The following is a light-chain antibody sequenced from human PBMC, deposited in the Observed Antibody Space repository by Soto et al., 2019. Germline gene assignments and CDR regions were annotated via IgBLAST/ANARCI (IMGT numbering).Light chain of an antibody. CDR3: QQRGNWPFT. V-gene: IGKV3-11*01. CDR1: QSISSY. J-gene: IGKJ3*01. Sequence: EIVLTQSPVTPSLSPGERATLSCRASQSISSYLAWYQQKPGQAPRLLIYDASNRATGIPARFSGSGSGTDFTLTISSLEPEDFAVYYCQQRGNWPFTFGPGTKVDIK. CDR2: DAS.